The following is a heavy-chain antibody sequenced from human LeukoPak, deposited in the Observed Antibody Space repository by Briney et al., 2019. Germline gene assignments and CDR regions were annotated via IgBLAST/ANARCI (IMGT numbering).Heavy chain of an antibody. D-gene: IGHD6-13*01. J-gene: IGHJ4*02. Sequence: GGSLRLSCAAAGLTFSNYGMHWVRQAPGKGLQWVAYIRYDGRNKYSADSVKGRFTIYRDNSKSTLYLQMNSLRPEDTAVYYCAKSIAAPGEYWGQGTLVTVSS. CDR3: AKSIAAPGEY. V-gene: IGHV3-30*02. CDR1: GLTFSNYG. CDR2: IRYDGRNK.